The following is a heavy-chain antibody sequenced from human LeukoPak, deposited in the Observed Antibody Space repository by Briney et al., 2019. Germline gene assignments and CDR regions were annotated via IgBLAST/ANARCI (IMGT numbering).Heavy chain of an antibody. CDR1: GYTFTSYG. D-gene: IGHD3-22*01. J-gene: IGHJ4*02. Sequence: ASVKVSCKASGYTFTSYGISWVRQAPGQGLEWMGWISAYNGNTNYAQKLQGRVTMTTDTSTSTAYMGLRSLRSDDTAVYYCARARGRSLITTIDYWGQGTLVTVSS. V-gene: IGHV1-18*01. CDR2: ISAYNGNT. CDR3: ARARGRSLITTIDY.